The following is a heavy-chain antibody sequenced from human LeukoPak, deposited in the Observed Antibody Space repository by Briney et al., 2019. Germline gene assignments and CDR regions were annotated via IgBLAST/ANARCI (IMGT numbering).Heavy chain of an antibody. CDR3: ARYNSGTMDY. V-gene: IGHV3-33*01. CDR1: GFTFRSYG. J-gene: IGHJ4*02. D-gene: IGHD1-20*01. Sequence: GRSLRLSCVASGFTFRSYGMHWVRQAPGKGLEWVAIIWYDGSKKYYADSVQGRFTVSRDNSQNTLYLQMDSLRVEDTGVYYCARYNSGTMDYWGQGTPVTVSS. CDR2: IWYDGSKK.